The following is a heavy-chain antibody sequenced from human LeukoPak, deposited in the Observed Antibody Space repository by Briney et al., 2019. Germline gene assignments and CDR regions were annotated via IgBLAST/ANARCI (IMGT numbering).Heavy chain of an antibody. V-gene: IGHV1-2*02. CDR2: INPNSGGT. J-gene: IGHJ1*01. CDR3: ARGEGGYENLQH. Sequence: ASVTVSCKASGYTFTVYYMHWVRQAPGQGLEWMGWINPNSGGTNYAQKFQGRVTMTRDTSISTAYMELSRLRSDDTAVYYCARGEGGYENLQHWGQGTLVTVSS. CDR1: GYTFTVYY. D-gene: IGHD3-16*01.